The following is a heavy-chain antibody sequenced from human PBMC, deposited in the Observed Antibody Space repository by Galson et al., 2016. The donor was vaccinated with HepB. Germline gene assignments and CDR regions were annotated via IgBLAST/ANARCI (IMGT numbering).Heavy chain of an antibody. CDR3: ARDRGSSGWWYFDL. CDR1: GGSISSYY. V-gene: IGHV4-59*01. J-gene: IGHJ2*01. Sequence: ETLSLTCTVSGGSISSYYWSWIRQAPGKGLEWIGYIYISGSTNHNPSLKSRVTISLDTSKNQFSLKLNSVTAADTAVYYCARDRGSSGWWYFDLWGRGTPVTVSS. D-gene: IGHD6-19*01. CDR2: IYISGST.